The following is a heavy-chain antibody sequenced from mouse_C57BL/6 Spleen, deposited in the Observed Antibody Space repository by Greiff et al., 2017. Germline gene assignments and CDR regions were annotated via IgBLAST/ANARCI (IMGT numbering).Heavy chain of an antibody. D-gene: IGHD3-2*02. CDR3: ARRVTAQATGYYFDY. CDR1: GYTFTSYW. J-gene: IGHJ2*01. V-gene: IGHV1-52*01. CDR2: IDPSDSET. Sequence: QVQLQQPGAELVRPGSSVKLSCKASGYTFTSYWMHWVKQRPIQGLEWIGNIDPSDSETHYTQKFKDKATLTVDKSSSTSYMQLSSLTSEDSAVYYCARRVTAQATGYYFDYWGQGTTLTVSS.